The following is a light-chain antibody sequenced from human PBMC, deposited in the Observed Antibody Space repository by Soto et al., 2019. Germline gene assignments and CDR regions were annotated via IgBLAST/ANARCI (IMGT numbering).Light chain of an antibody. Sequence: DIEMFQSPSALCGSVGDTVTITCRASQKSSPWLAWYQQKPGQAPKLLMYDVSSLKRGVPSRFSGSGSGTEFTLTISSLQPDDFATYYCQQYNDYSATFGQGTKVDIK. J-gene: IGKJ1*01. V-gene: IGKV1-5*01. CDR3: QQYNDYSAT. CDR1: QKSSPW. CDR2: DVS.